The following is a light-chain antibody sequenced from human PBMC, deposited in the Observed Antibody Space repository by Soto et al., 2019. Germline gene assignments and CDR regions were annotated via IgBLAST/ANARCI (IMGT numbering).Light chain of an antibody. Sequence: QYVLTQPPSASGSPGQSVTISCTGTSSDVGGYNYVSWYQQHAGKAPKLMIYEVSKRPSGVPDRFSGSKSGNTASLTVSGLQAEDEADYYCSSYAGSNKVFGGGTKLTVL. CDR2: EVS. V-gene: IGLV2-8*01. CDR3: SSYAGSNKV. J-gene: IGLJ2*01. CDR1: SSDVGGYNY.